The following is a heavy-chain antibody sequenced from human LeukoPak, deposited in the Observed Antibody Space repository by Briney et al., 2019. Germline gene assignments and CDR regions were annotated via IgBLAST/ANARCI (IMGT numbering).Heavy chain of an antibody. D-gene: IGHD2-8*02. CDR3: ARVAVSGPTGWFDS. J-gene: IGHJ5*01. Sequence: GGSRRLSCAGSGFALKRYSLTWVRQAPGKGLEWVSSISSTSAYIHYADSVKGRFTISRDNVDHVVYLEMNSLGAEDTATYYCARVAVSGPTGWFDSWGQGTLVIVSS. CDR1: GFALKRYS. CDR2: ISSTSAYI. V-gene: IGHV3-21*01.